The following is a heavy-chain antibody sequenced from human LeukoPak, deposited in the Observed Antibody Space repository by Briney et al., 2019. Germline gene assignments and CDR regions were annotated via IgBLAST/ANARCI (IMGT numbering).Heavy chain of an antibody. CDR1: GGSISSYY. D-gene: IGHD3-10*01. CDR3: ARGESLLWFGESPLFDY. V-gene: IGHV4-59*01. Sequence: SETLSLTCTVSGGSISSYYWSWIRQPPGKGLEWIGYIYYSGSTNYNPSLKSRVTISVDTSKNQFSLKPSSVTAADTAVYYCARGESLLWFGESPLFDYWGQGTLVTVSS. CDR2: IYYSGST. J-gene: IGHJ4*02.